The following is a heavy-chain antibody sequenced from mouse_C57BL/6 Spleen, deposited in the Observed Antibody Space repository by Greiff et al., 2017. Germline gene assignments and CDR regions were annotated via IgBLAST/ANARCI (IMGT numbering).Heavy chain of an antibody. CDR1: GYTFTDHT. CDR2: IYPSDGST. CDR3: ARYDGYYEAWFAY. V-gene: IGHV1-78*01. J-gene: IGHJ3*01. Sequence: VQLQQSDAELVKPGASVKISCKVSGYTFTDHTIHWMKQRPDQGLEWIGYIYPSDGSTKYNEKFKGKATLAADKSSSTAYMQLNSLTSEDSAVYFCARYDGYYEAWFAYWGQGTLVTVSA. D-gene: IGHD2-3*01.